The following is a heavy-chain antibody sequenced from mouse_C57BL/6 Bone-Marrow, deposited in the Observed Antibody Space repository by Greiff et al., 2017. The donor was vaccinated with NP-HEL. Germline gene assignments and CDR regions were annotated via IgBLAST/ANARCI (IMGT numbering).Heavy chain of an antibody. CDR1: GYSITSGYY. CDR2: ISYDGSN. J-gene: IGHJ4*01. V-gene: IGHV3-6*01. CDR3: ARFYYYGSRQDYAMDY. Sequence: EVQLQESGPGLVKPSQSLSLTCSVTGYSITSGYYWNWIRQFPGNKLEWMGYISYDGSNNYNPSLKNRISITRDTSKNQFFLKLNSVTTEDTATYYCARFYYYGSRQDYAMDYWGQGTSVTVSS. D-gene: IGHD1-1*01.